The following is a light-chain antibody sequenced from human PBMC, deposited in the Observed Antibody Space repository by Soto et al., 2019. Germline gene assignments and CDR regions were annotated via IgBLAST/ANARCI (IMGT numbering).Light chain of an antibody. V-gene: IGKV1-13*02. CDR2: DAS. CDR3: QPLKTYPFP. Sequence: AIQLTQSPSSLSASVGDRVSITCRASQGISSALAWYQHKPGKAPKILIYDASSLQSGVPSRFSGSESGTECTLTISSLQPEDFASYYCQPLKTYPFPFGRGTRLEIK. CDR1: QGISSA. J-gene: IGKJ5*01.